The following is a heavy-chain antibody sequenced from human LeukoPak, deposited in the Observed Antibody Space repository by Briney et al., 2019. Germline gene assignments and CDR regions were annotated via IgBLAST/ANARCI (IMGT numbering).Heavy chain of an antibody. Sequence: ASVKVSCKASGYIFTGYYMHWVRQAPGQGLEWMGWINPNSGGTNYAQKFQGRVTMTRDTSISTAYMELSGLRSDDTAVYYCARAAGSDSRDYFDCWGQGTLVTVSS. CDR1: GYIFTGYY. CDR2: INPNSGGT. CDR3: ARAAGSDSRDYFDC. J-gene: IGHJ4*02. D-gene: IGHD2-21*02. V-gene: IGHV1-2*02.